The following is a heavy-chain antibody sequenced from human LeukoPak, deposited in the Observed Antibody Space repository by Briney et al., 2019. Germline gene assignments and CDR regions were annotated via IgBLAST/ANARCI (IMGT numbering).Heavy chain of an antibody. D-gene: IGHD6-19*01. J-gene: IGHJ5*02. CDR3: AKAVAVAGNNWFDP. V-gene: IGHV3-23*01. Sequence: SGGSLRLSCAASGFTFSSYAMSWVRQAPGKGLEWVSAISGSGGSTYYADSVKGRFTISRDNSKNTLYLQMNSLRAEDTAVYYCAKAVAVAGNNWFDPWGQGPLVTVSS. CDR2: ISGSGGST. CDR1: GFTFSSYA.